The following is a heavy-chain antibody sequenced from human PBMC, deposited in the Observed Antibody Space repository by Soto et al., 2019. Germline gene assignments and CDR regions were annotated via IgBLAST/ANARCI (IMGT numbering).Heavy chain of an antibody. J-gene: IGHJ4*02. CDR3: AKEAVVAATDDY. V-gene: IGHV3-33*06. Sequence: GGSLRLSCAASGFTFSSYGMHWVRQAPGKGLEWVAAISCDGSNKYYADSVKGRFTISRDNSKNTLYLQMNSLRAEDTAVYYCAKEAVVAATDDYWGQGTLVTVSS. CDR1: GFTFSSYG. D-gene: IGHD2-15*01. CDR2: ISCDGSNK.